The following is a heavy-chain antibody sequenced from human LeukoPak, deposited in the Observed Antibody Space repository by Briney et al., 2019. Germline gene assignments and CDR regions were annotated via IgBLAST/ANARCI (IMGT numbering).Heavy chain of an antibody. V-gene: IGHV4-38-2*01. J-gene: IGHJ4*02. Sequence: SETPSLTCAVSGYSISSGYYWGWIRQPPGKGLEWIGSIYHSGSTYYNPSLKSRVTISVDTSKNQFSLKLSSVTAADTAVYYCARTPLTMVGIYYFDYWGQGTLVTVSS. CDR3: ARTPLTMVGIYYFDY. CDR1: GYSISSGYY. CDR2: IYHSGST. D-gene: IGHD3-10*01.